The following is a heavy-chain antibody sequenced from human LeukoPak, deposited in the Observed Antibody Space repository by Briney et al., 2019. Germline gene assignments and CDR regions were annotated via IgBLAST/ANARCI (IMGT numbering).Heavy chain of an antibody. CDR3: AKDAQRGFDYSNSLEY. CDR2: IWNDGTNK. J-gene: IGHJ4*02. Sequence: PGGSLRLSCAASGFTFTHYGMHWVRQAPGEGLGWVAVIWNDGTNKYYSDTVKGRFTIYIDDSQNRVYLQMNSLRADDTALYYCAKDAQRGFDYSNSLEYWGQGALVTVSS. D-gene: IGHD4-11*01. CDR1: GFTFTHYG. V-gene: IGHV3-33*06.